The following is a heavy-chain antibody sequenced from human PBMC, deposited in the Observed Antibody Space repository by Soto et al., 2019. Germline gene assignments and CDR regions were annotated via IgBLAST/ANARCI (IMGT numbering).Heavy chain of an antibody. Sequence: QVQLVQSGAEVKKPGSSVKVSCKASGGTFSSYAISWVRQAPGQGLEWMGGIIPIFGTANYAQKFQGRVTITADESKSTAYMELSSVRDEDPAVYYCAREILPDSSSWYGTPQDWGQGTLVTVSS. CDR3: AREILPDSSSWYGTPQD. CDR1: GGTFSSYA. D-gene: IGHD6-13*01. CDR2: IIPIFGTA. V-gene: IGHV1-69*01. J-gene: IGHJ4*02.